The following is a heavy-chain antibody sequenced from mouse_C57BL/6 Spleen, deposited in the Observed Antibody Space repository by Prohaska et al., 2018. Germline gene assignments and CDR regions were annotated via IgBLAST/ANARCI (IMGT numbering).Heavy chain of an antibody. J-gene: IGHJ4*01. Sequence: EVKLLQSGGGLVQPGGSLKLSCAASGIDFSRYWMSWVRRAPGKGLEWIGEINPDSNTINDAPSLKDKFIISRDNAKNTLYIQMRKVRYEDTALYYCARLIGDHWGQGTSITVSS. D-gene: IGHD1-2*01. CDR2: INPDSNTI. CDR3: ARLIGDH. V-gene: IGHV4-1*01. CDR1: GIDFSRYW.